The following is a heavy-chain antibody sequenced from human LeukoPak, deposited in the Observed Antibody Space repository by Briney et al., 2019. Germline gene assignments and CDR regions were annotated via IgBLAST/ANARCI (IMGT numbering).Heavy chain of an antibody. Sequence: PGGSLRLSCAASGFTFSSYAMSWVRQAPGKGLEWVSAISGSGGSTYYADSVKGRFTISRDNSKNTLYLQMNSLRAEDTAVYYCANTGYSSGWGEYFQHWGQGTLVTVSS. V-gene: IGHV3-23*01. J-gene: IGHJ1*01. CDR1: GFTFSSYA. D-gene: IGHD6-25*01. CDR3: ANTGYSSGWGEYFQH. CDR2: ISGSGGST.